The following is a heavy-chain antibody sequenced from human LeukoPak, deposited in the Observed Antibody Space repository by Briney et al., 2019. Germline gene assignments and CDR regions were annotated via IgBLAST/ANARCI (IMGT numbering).Heavy chain of an antibody. CDR2: ISGSGGST. V-gene: IGHV3-23*01. J-gene: IGHJ4*02. Sequence: HPGGSLRLSCAASGFTFSSYAMSWVRQAPGKGLEWVSAISGSGGSTYYADSVKGRFTISRDNSKNTLYLQMNSLRAEDTAVYYCAKALSDIVATGRFDYWGQGTLVTVSS. D-gene: IGHD5-12*01. CDR1: GFTFSSYA. CDR3: AKALSDIVATGRFDY.